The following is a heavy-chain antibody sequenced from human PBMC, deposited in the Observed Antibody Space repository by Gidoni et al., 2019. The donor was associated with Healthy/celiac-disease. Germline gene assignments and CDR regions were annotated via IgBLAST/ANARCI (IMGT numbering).Heavy chain of an antibody. CDR2: IYTSGST. D-gene: IGHD7-27*01. CDR3: ARDGEEYYFDY. Sequence: QVQLQESGTGLVKPSETMSLTCTVYGGSISSYYWSWIRQPAGKGLEWMGRIYTSGSTTYNPSLKSRVTMSVDTSKNQFSLKLSSVTAADTAVYYCARDGEEYYFDYWGQGTLVTVSS. CDR1: GGSISSYY. V-gene: IGHV4-4*07. J-gene: IGHJ4*02.